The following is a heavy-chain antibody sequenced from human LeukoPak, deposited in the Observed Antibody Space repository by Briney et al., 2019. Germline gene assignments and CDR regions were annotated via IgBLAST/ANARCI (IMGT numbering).Heavy chain of an antibody. V-gene: IGHV1-8*03. Sequence: ASVKVPCKASGYTFTSYDINWVRQATGQGLEWMGWMNPNSGNTGYAQKFQGRVTITRNTSISTAYMELSSLRSEDTAVYYCARVKTFYDFWSGYYGVWDYWGQGTLVTVSS. CDR1: GYTFTSYD. CDR3: ARVKTFYDFWSGYYGVWDY. CDR2: MNPNSGNT. J-gene: IGHJ4*02. D-gene: IGHD3-3*01.